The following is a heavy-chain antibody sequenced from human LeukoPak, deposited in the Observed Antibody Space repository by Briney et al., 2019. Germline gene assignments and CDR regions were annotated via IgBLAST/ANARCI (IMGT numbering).Heavy chain of an antibody. CDR3: ARVSRYCRSSSCYSVDV. CDR1: GFTFSSYD. V-gene: IGHV3-13*05. CDR2: IGTAGDP. Sequence: SGGSLKLSCAASGFTFSSYDMHWVRQATGKGLEWVSDIGTAGDPYYPGSVRGRFTISRDNAKNSLYLQMNSLRAEDTAVYYCARVSRYCRSSSCYSVDVWGQGTTITVSS. D-gene: IGHD2-2*01. J-gene: IGHJ6*02.